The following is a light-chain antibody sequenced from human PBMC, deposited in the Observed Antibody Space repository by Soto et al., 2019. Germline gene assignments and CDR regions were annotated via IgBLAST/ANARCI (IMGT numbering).Light chain of an antibody. CDR1: SSDVGGYNY. V-gene: IGLV2-14*01. Sequence: QSVLTQPASVSGSPGQSITISCTGTSSDVGGYNYVSWYQLHPGNAPNLMIYEISKPPAGAANRFSGSKSGNTASLTISGSQAEDEANYYCSSYTSSSTYVFGTGTKGTVL. CDR2: EIS. CDR3: SSYTSSSTYV. J-gene: IGLJ1*01.